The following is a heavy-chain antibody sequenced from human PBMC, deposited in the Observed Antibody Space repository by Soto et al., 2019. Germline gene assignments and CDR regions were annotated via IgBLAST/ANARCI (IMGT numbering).Heavy chain of an antibody. CDR2: VYATGTT. CDR3: VRDGSKSLRDWFDH. V-gene: IGHV4-4*07. Sequence: XEALSLTCNVSGGSISKFYWAWIRKTAGNGLEWMGRVYATGTTDYNPSLRSRVAMSVDISKKTFSLRLRSVTGADSGVYYCVRDGSKSLRDWFDHWGQGKLVTVSS. CDR1: GGSISKFY. J-gene: IGHJ5*02.